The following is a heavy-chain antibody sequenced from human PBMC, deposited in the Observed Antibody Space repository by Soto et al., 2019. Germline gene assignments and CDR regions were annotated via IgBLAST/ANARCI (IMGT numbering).Heavy chain of an antibody. J-gene: IGHJ4*02. D-gene: IGHD6-19*01. CDR2: ISYDGSNK. CDR1: EFTFSSYG. Sequence: QVQLVESGGGVVQPGRSLRLSCAASEFTFSSYGMHWVRQAPGKGLEWVAVISYDGSNKYYADSVKGRFTISRDNSKNTLYLQMNSLRAEDTAVYYCAKRGIAVAGHDYWGQGTLVTVSS. CDR3: AKRGIAVAGHDY. V-gene: IGHV3-30*18.